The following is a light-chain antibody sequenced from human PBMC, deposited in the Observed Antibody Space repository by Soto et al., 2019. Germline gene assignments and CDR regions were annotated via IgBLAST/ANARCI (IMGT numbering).Light chain of an antibody. CDR2: TTS. CDR1: QNIDIY. Sequence: DVQMTQSPSSLSASVGDRVTITCRASQNIDIYLNWYQQKPGRPPTLLIYTTSRIQSGVPTRFIGSVSGTDFTLTISKLQPEDFATYSCHQSYITPPTFGHRTQVDI. V-gene: IGKV1-39*01. J-gene: IGKJ2*01. CDR3: HQSYITPPT.